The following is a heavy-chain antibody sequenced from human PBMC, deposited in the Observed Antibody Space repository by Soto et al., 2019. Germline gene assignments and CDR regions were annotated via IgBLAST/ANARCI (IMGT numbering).Heavy chain of an antibody. CDR3: ARDQAVWSFNYPFFDY. D-gene: IGHD1-7*01. J-gene: IGHJ4*01. CDR1: GYTFISYG. V-gene: IGHV1-18*01. CDR2: ISGYNGNT. Sequence: GASVKVSGKASGYTFISYGISWVRQAPGQGLEWMGWISGYNGNTDYAQKFQGRVTMTTDTSTSTAYMELRSLRSDDTAVYYCARDQAVWSFNYPFFDYCAHGXLVTVYS.